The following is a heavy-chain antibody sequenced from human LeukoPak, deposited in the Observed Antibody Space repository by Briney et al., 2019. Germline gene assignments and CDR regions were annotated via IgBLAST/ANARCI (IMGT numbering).Heavy chain of an antibody. J-gene: IGHJ3*02. V-gene: IGHV1-2*02. CDR1: AYTFTGYY. CDR3: ARRSRNGLDAFDI. CDR2: IDPNNGDT. Sequence: ASVKVSCKASAYTFTGYYLHWVRQPPGQGPEWVGWIDPNNGDTDYAQEFQGRVTMTRVRSISTAYMELSRLTSDDTAVYYCARRSRNGLDAFDIWGQGTMVTVSS. D-gene: IGHD2-8*01.